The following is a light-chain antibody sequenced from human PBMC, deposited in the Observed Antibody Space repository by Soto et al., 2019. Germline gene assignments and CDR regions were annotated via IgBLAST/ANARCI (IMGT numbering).Light chain of an antibody. Sequence: DIQMTQSPSTLSASVGDRVTITCRASQSISNWLAWYQQKPGKAPKLLIYKASSLESGVPSRFSGSRSGTEFTLTISSLQPDDFGIYYRQKYNSLWTVGLGTKVEVK. V-gene: IGKV1-5*03. J-gene: IGKJ1*01. CDR3: QKYNSLWT. CDR1: QSISNW. CDR2: KAS.